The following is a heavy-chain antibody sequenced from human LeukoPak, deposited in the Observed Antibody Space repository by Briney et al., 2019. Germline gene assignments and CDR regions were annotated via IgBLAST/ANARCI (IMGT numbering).Heavy chain of an antibody. V-gene: IGHV3-23*01. Sequence: GGSLRLPCAASGLTFSTYAAQWVRQAPRKGLEWVSAISSSGGTTYYADAGKGRFSISRDNSKNTLYLRMNSLRAEDTAVYYCAKDRNAWPTNFDSWGQGTLVTVSA. CDR2: ISSSGGTT. CDR1: GLTFSTYA. D-gene: IGHD5-24*01. J-gene: IGHJ4*02. CDR3: AKDRNAWPTNFDS.